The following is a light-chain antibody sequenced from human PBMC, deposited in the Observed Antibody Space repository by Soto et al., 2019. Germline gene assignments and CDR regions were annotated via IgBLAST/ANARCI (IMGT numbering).Light chain of an antibody. CDR1: NSDFAGYNF. CDR2: EVN. J-gene: IGLJ1*01. CDR3: SSYITSNSLRV. Sequence: QSALTQPPSASGSPGQSVTISCTGTNSDFAGYNFVSWFQQHPGKAPKLIIYEVNERPSGVPHRFSGSKSGNTASLTISGLQAADEADYYCSSYITSNSLRVFGTGTQLTVL. V-gene: IGLV2-8*01.